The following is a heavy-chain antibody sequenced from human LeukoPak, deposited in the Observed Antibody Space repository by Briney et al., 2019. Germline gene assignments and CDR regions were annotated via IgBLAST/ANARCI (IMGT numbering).Heavy chain of an antibody. Sequence: SETLSLTCAVYGGSFSGYYWSWIRQPPGKGLEWIGEINHSGSTNYNPSLKSRVTISVDTSKNQFSLKLSSVTAADTAVYYCARSLAKYYYDSSGSSHFDYWGQGTLVTVSS. V-gene: IGHV4-34*01. CDR2: INHSGST. D-gene: IGHD3-22*01. CDR3: ARSLAKYYYDSSGSSHFDY. CDR1: GGSFSGYY. J-gene: IGHJ4*02.